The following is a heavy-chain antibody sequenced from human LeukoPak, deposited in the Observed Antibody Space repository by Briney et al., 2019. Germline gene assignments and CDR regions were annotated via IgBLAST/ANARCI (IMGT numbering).Heavy chain of an antibody. CDR3: ARGNSGYDYAFDI. Sequence: PSETLSLTCTVSGGSISSYHWSWIRQPPGKGLQWIGFIYSSGSTNYIPSLKSRVTISLDTSKNQFSLRVSSVTSADTAVYYCARGNSGYDYAFDIWGQGTMVTVSS. V-gene: IGHV4-59*01. CDR1: GGSISSYH. D-gene: IGHD5-12*01. J-gene: IGHJ3*02. CDR2: IYSSGST.